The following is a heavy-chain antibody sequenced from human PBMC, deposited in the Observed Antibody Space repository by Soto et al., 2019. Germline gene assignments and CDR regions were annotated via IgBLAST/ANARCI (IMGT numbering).Heavy chain of an antibody. V-gene: IGHV4-39*01. CDR3: ARGNVVVPAAIPWFDP. CDR2: IYYSGST. D-gene: IGHD2-2*01. J-gene: IGHJ5*02. CDR1: FGSIRSSSYY. Sequence: TCTVCFGSIRSSSYYWGWIRQPPWKGLEWIGSIYYSGSTYYNPSLKSRVTISVDTSKNQFSLKLSSVTAADTAVYYCARGNVVVPAAIPWFDPWGQGTLVTVSS.